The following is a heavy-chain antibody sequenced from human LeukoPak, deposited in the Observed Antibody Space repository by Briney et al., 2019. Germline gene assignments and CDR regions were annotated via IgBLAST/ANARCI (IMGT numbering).Heavy chain of an antibody. CDR2: IKQEGSEK. Sequence: GGSLRLSCAASGFTFSSVWMSWVRQAPGKGLEWVANIKQEGSEKYYVGSVKGRFTISRDDARNSLYLQMNSLRAEDTAVYFCARGFELDYWGQGTLVTVSS. V-gene: IGHV3-7*01. J-gene: IGHJ4*02. CDR3: ARGFELDY. CDR1: GFTFSSVW.